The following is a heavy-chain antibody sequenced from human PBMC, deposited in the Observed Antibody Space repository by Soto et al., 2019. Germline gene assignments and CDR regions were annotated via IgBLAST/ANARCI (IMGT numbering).Heavy chain of an antibody. D-gene: IGHD3-16*02. CDR2: IYHSGST. V-gene: IGHV4-4*02. CDR1: GGSISSSNW. Sequence: QVQLQESGPGLVKPSGTLSLTCAVSGGSISSSNWWSWVRQRPGKGLEWIGEIYHSGSTNYNPSLKNRVTIPVDKSKKQFSLKLSSVTAADTAVYYCARVYDYVWGSYRLFDYRGQGTLVTVSP. J-gene: IGHJ4*02. CDR3: ARVYDYVWGSYRLFDY.